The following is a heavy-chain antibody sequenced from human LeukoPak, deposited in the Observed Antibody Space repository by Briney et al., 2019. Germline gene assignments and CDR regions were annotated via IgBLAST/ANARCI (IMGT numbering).Heavy chain of an antibody. CDR2: INDDGSDT. Sequence: QPGGSLRLSCAASGFTFKLYWMHWVRQVPGKRPVWGSRINDDGSDTIYADSVRGRFTTSRDEAKNTVYLQMNNLRAEDTAVYCVRGGPSTWSWGQGTLVTVSS. V-gene: IGHV3-74*01. CDR1: GFTFKLYW. J-gene: IGHJ5*02. D-gene: IGHD2-15*01. CDR3: RGGPSTWS.